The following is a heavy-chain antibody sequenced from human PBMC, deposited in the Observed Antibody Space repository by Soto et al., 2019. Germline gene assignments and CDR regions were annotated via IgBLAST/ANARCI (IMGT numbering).Heavy chain of an antibody. V-gene: IGHV4-59*11. CDR3: AHFSSSWYGMDV. CDR2: IYYTGST. Sequence: QVQLQESGPGLVKPSETLSLTCTVSGGSISSHFWSWIRQPPGKRLEWIGYIYYTGSTNYNPSLKSRLTISIDTSNHQFSLKVSSVTAADTAVYYCAHFSSSWYGMDVWGQGTTVTVSS. D-gene: IGHD6-13*01. J-gene: IGHJ6*02. CDR1: GGSISSHF.